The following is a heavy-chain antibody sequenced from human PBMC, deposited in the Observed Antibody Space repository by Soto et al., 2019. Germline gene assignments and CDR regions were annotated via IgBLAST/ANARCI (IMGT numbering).Heavy chain of an antibody. CDR2: IWYDGSSK. CDR3: AREGDFGGGMDV. J-gene: IGHJ6*02. D-gene: IGHD3-16*01. Sequence: QVQLVESGGGVVQPGRSLRLSCAASGFTFTSHGMHWVRQAPGKGLEWVAVIWYDGSSKYYTDSVKGRFTIFKDDSKNTLYLQMNSLRDEDTAVYYCAREGDFGGGMDVWGQGTTVTVSS. V-gene: IGHV3-33*01. CDR1: GFTFTSHG.